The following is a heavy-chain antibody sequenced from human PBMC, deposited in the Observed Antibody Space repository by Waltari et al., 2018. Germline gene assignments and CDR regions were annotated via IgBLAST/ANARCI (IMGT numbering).Heavy chain of an antibody. CDR3: ARPPYSSSWYGGHNWFDP. CDR1: GYTFTSYD. Sequence: QVQLVQSGAEMKKPGASVTVSCKASGYTFTSYDISWVRQATGQGLEWMGWMNPNNGNTAHAQKFQGRVTMTMNTSISTAYMELSGLRSDDTAIYYCARPPYSSSWYGGHNWFDPWGQGTLVTVSS. J-gene: IGHJ5*02. CDR2: MNPNNGNT. V-gene: IGHV1-8*01. D-gene: IGHD6-13*01.